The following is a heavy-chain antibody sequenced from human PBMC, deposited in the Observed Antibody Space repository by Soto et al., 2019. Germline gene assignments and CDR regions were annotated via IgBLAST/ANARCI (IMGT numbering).Heavy chain of an antibody. V-gene: IGHV4-28*05. D-gene: IGHD4-4*01. CDR2: INYSGSF. Sequence: QVQVQESGPGLVKASDTLSLTCRVSGYFISSSHWWGWIRQPPGKGLEWIGHINYSGSFYHDPSLECRVPMSLDTSKHQFSLRLSSVTAVDTAVYYCARIATTTLGGPIDYWGRGTLVTVSS. J-gene: IGHJ4*02. CDR1: GYFISSSHW. CDR3: ARIATTTLGGPIDY.